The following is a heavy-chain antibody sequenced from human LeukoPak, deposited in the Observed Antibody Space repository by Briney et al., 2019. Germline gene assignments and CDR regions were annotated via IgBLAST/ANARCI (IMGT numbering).Heavy chain of an antibody. V-gene: IGHV6-1*01. J-gene: IGHJ4*02. CDR2: TYYRSKWYN. Sequence: SQTLSLTCAISGDSVSSSSAAWNWIRQSPSRGLEWLGRTYYRSKWYNDYEVSVTSRITINPDTSKNQFSLQLNSVTPEDTAVYYCARAPDYYGSGSYYNHFDYRGQGTLVTVSS. CDR1: GDSVSSSSAA. CDR3: ARAPDYYGSGSYYNHFDY. D-gene: IGHD3-10*01.